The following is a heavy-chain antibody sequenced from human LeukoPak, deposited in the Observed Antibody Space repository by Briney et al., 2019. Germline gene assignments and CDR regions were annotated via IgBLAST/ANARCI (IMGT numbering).Heavy chain of an antibody. Sequence: GGSLRLSCAASGFTFSSYAMSWVRQAPGKGLEWVSTISGGGSTYYADSVKGRFTISRDNSKNTLFMQMNSLRVEDTAVYYCANKWASGIDYWGQGALVAVSS. V-gene: IGHV3-23*01. J-gene: IGHJ4*02. CDR2: ISGGGST. CDR3: ANKWASGIDY. D-gene: IGHD3-10*01. CDR1: GFTFSSYA.